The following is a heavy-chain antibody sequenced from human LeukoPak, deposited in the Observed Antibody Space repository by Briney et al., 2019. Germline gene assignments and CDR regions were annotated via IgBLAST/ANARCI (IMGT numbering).Heavy chain of an antibody. Sequence: SVKVSCKASGGTFSSYAISWVRQAPGQGLEWMGGIIPIFGTANYAQKFQGRVTITADESTSTAYMELSSLRSEDTAVYYCARDLSGGALGAFDIWGQGTMVTFSS. CDR2: IIPIFGTA. V-gene: IGHV1-69*13. CDR3: ARDLSGGALGAFDI. D-gene: IGHD2-15*01. J-gene: IGHJ3*02. CDR1: GGTFSSYA.